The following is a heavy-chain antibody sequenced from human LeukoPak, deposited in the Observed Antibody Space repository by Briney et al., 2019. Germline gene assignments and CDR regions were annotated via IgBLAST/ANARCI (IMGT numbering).Heavy chain of an antibody. CDR1: GFTFSSYW. D-gene: IGHD3-10*01. Sequence: PGGSLRLSCAASGFTFSSYWVHWVRQVPGKGLVWVSRISSDESSTTYADSVKGRFTISRDNAKNTLYLQMNSLRAEDTAVYYCARDTYGSGNFYEYWGQGTLVMVSS. V-gene: IGHV3-74*01. CDR3: ARDTYGSGNFYEY. CDR2: ISSDESST. J-gene: IGHJ4*02.